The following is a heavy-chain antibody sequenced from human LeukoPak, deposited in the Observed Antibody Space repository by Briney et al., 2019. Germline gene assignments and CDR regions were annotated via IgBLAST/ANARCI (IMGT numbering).Heavy chain of an antibody. CDR3: AKDNRYYDSSGPYFDY. CDR1: GFTFSSYG. V-gene: IGHV3-30*02. J-gene: IGHJ4*02. D-gene: IGHD3-22*01. Sequence: VGSLRLSCAASGFTFSSYGMHWVRQAPGKGLEWVAFIRYDGSNKYYADSVKGRFTISRDNSKNTLYLQMNSLRAEDTAVYYCAKDNRYYDSSGPYFDYWGQGTLVTVSS. CDR2: IRYDGSNK.